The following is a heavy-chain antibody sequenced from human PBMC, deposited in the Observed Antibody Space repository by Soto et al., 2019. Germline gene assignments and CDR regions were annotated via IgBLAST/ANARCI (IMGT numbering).Heavy chain of an antibody. CDR1: GGSISSYY. J-gene: IGHJ4*02. V-gene: IGHV4-59*01. Sequence: SETLSLTCTVSGGSISSYYWSWIRQPPGKGLEWIGYIYYSGITDYNPSLKSRVTISVDTSKSQFSLNLTSVTAADTAVYYCARGGGVYYFDYWGQGTLVTVSS. CDR3: ARGGGVYYFDY. D-gene: IGHD2-8*02. CDR2: IYYSGIT.